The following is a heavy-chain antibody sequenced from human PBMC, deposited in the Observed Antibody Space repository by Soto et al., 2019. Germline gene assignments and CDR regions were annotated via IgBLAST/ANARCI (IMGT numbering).Heavy chain of an antibody. CDR3: TTDLDSSGYPDY. Sequence: PGGSLRLSCAASGFTFSNAWMSWFRQAPGKGLEWVGRIKSKTDGGTTDYAAPVKGRFTISRDDSKNTLYLQMNSLKTEDTAVYYCTTDLDSSGYPDYWGQGTLVTVSS. CDR1: GFTFSNAW. D-gene: IGHD3-22*01. J-gene: IGHJ4*02. CDR2: IKSKTDGGTT. V-gene: IGHV3-15*01.